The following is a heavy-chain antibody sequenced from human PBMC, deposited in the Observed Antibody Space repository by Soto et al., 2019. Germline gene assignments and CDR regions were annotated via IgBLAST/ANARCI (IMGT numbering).Heavy chain of an antibody. CDR3: ASTKGAAGPRISNWFDP. D-gene: IGHD6-13*01. J-gene: IGHJ5*02. Sequence: QVQLQESGPGLVKPSGTLSLTCAVSGGSISSSNWWSWVRQPPGKGLEWIGEIYHSGSTNYNPSLKSRVTISVDKSKNQFSLKLSSVAAADTAVYYCASTKGAAGPRISNWFDPWGQGTLVTVSS. V-gene: IGHV4-4*02. CDR1: GGSISSSNW. CDR2: IYHSGST.